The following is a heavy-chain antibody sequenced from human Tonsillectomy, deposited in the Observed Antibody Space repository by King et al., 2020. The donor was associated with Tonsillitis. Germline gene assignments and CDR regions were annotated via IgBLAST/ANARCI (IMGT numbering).Heavy chain of an antibody. CDR3: ARTGPDYDILTGQRGNYYYYDMDV. V-gene: IGHV5-51*01. CDR1: GYSFTSYW. D-gene: IGHD3-9*01. CDR2: IYPGDSDT. J-gene: IGHJ6*03. Sequence: LQLVQSGAEVKKPGESLKISCKGSGYSFTSYWIGWVRQMPGKGLEWMGIIYPGDSDTRYSPSFQGQVTISADKSISTAYLQWSSLKASDTAMYYCARTGPDYDILTGQRGNYYYYDMDVWGKGTTVTVSS.